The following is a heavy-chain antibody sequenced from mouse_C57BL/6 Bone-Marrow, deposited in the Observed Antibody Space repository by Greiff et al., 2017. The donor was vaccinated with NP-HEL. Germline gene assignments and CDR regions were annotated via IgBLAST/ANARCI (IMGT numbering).Heavy chain of an antibody. V-gene: IGHV1-81*01. Sequence: QVQLKQSGAELARPGASVKLSCKASGYTFTSYGISWVKQRTGQGLEWIGEIYPRSGNTYYNEKFKGKATLTADKSSSTAYMELRSLTSEDAAVYFCARRPPYYYGSGYDVYWGQGTLGTVSA. CDR3: ARRPPYYYGSGYDVY. D-gene: IGHD1-1*01. CDR1: GYTFTSYG. J-gene: IGHJ3*01. CDR2: IYPRSGNT.